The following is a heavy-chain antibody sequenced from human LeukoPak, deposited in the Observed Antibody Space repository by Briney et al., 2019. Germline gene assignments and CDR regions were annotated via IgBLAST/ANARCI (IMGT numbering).Heavy chain of an antibody. CDR2: ISADGDTT. CDR1: GFTFDDYA. J-gene: IGHJ4*02. CDR3: AKAAIIELATIDY. D-gene: IGHD5-24*01. Sequence: GGSLRLSCAASGFTFDDYAMRWVRQTPGNGLEWVSLISADGDTTYYADSVKGRFTVSRDNSKNSLYLQVNSLRTDDTAFYYCAKAAIIELATIDYWGQGTLLTVSS. V-gene: IGHV3-43*02.